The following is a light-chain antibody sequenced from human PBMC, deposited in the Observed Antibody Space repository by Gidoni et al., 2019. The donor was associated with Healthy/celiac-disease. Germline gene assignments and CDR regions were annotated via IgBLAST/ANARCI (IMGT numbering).Light chain of an antibody. CDR1: QSISSY. CDR3: QQSYSTPPLT. J-gene: IGKJ4*01. V-gene: IGKV1-39*01. CDR2: AAS. Sequence: DIQITQTPSSLSASVGDRVTITCRASQSISSYLNWYQQKPGKAPKLLIYAASSLQSGVPSRFSGSGSGTDFTRTISSLQPGDFATYYCQQSYSTPPLTFGGGTKVEIK.